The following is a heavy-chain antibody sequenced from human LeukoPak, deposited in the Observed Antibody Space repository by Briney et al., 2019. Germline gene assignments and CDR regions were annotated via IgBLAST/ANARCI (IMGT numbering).Heavy chain of an antibody. D-gene: IGHD6-19*01. J-gene: IGHJ3*02. V-gene: IGHV4-4*07. CDR2: IYTSGST. Sequence: SETLSLTCTVSGGSISSYYWNWIRQPAGKGLEWIGRIYTSGSTNYNPSLKSRVTMSVDTSKNQFSLKLSSVTAADTAVYYCARLTEYSSGWYCAFDIWGQGTMVTVSS. CDR1: GGSISSYY. CDR3: ARLTEYSSGWYCAFDI.